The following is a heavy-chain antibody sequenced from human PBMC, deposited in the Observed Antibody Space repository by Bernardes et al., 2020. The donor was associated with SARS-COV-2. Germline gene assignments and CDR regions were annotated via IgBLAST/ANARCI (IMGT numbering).Heavy chain of an antibody. CDR1: GFTFRNAA. D-gene: IGHD2-2*01. V-gene: IGHV3-23*01. CDR3: ARDRKRSSSTSAGY. CDR2: ISISGDKT. J-gene: IGHJ4*02. Sequence: GGSLRLSCAVSGFTFRNAAMSWVRQAPGKGLEWVSGISISGDKTYYADSVEGRFTISRDNSKNTLYLEMNNLKIEDTARYYCARDRKRSSSTSAGYWGQGTLVTVSS.